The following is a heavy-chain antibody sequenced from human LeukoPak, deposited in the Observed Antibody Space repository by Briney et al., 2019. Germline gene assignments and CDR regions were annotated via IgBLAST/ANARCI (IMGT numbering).Heavy chain of an antibody. CDR3: ARDWWCSSTSCYVGAFDI. V-gene: IGHV3-48*01. CDR2: ISSSSSTI. J-gene: IGHJ3*02. D-gene: IGHD2-2*01. CDR1: GFTFSSYS. Sequence: GGSLRLSCAASGFTFSSYSMNWVRQAPGKGLEWVSYISSSSSTIYYADSVKGRFTISRDNAKNSLYLQMDSLTAEDTAVYYCARDWWCSSTSCYVGAFDIWGQGTKVTVSS.